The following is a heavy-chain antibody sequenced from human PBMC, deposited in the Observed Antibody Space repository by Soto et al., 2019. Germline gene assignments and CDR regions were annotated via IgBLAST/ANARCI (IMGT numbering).Heavy chain of an antibody. Sequence: SETLSLTCAVSGGSISSGGYSWSWIRQPPGKGLEWIGYIYHSGSTYYNPSLKSRVTISVDRSKNQFSLKLSSVTAADTAVYYCARGGNCSSTSCYGRGHYPENSVDFDYWGQGTLVTVSS. CDR1: GGSISSGGYS. CDR2: IYHSGST. V-gene: IGHV4-30-2*01. J-gene: IGHJ4*02. CDR3: ARGGNCSSTSCYGRGHYPENSVDFDY. D-gene: IGHD2-2*01.